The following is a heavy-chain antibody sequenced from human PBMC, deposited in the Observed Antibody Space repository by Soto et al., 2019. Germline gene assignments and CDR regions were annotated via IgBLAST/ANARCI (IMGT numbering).Heavy chain of an antibody. CDR3: ARALNYCSGGSCYSLAEYFQH. CDR1: GFTFSSYW. Sequence: EVQLVESGGGLVQPGGSLRLSCAASGFTFSSYWMHWVRQAPGKGLVWVSRINSDGSSTSYADSVKGRFTISRDNAKNTLYLQMNSLRAEDTAVYYCARALNYCSGGSCYSLAEYFQHWGQGTLVTVSS. J-gene: IGHJ1*01. D-gene: IGHD2-15*01. CDR2: INSDGSST. V-gene: IGHV3-74*01.